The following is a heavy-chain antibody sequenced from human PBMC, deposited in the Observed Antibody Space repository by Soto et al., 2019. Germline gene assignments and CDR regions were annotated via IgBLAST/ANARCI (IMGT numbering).Heavy chain of an antibody. D-gene: IGHD3-16*01. CDR1: GGSVSSRSYF. Sequence: QLQLQESGPGLVKPSETLSLSCTVSGGSVSSRSYFWGWFRQPPGKGLEWIVFMSYSGNTYYNPSLKSRVTISVDTSKDQFSLRLTSATAADTAVYYCASQDNDLVPRGQGSFDTWGQGTLVTVSS. J-gene: IGHJ4*02. V-gene: IGHV4-39*01. CDR3: ASQDNDLVPRGQGSFDT. CDR2: MSYSGNT.